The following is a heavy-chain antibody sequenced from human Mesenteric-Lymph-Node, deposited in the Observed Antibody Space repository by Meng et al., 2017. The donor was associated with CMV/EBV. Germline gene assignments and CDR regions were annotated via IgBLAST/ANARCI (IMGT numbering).Heavy chain of an antibody. J-gene: IGHJ6*02. Sequence: GGSLRLSCAASGFTFSSYAMHWVRQAPGKGLEWVAVISYDGSNKYYADSVKGRFTISRDNSKNTLYLQMNSLRAEDTAVYYCAREVFGLEDFSVYYYYGMDVWGQGTTVTVSS. D-gene: IGHD3-3*01. V-gene: IGHV3-30-3*01. CDR3: AREVFGLEDFSVYYYYGMDV. CDR1: GFTFSSYA. CDR2: ISYDGSNK.